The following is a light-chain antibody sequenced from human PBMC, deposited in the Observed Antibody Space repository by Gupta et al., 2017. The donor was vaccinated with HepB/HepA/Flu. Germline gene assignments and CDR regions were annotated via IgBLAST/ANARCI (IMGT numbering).Light chain of an antibody. V-gene: IGKV3-20*01. Sequence: EIVLTQSPGTLSLSPGARATLSCRASQSVASNSLAWYQQKPGQAPRFLIYGAISRVTGIPDRISGSGSGTDFTLTISRLEPEDFAVYYCQQYGSWFIFGGGTKVEIK. CDR1: QSVASNS. CDR3: QQYGSWFI. J-gene: IGKJ4*01. CDR2: GAI.